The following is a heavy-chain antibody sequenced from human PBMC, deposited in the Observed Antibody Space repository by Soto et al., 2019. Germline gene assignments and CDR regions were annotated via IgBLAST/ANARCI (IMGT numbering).Heavy chain of an antibody. CDR2: ISAYNGNT. CDR3: ATRDDSSGYYLSGAFDI. Sequence: ASVKVSCKASGYTFTSYGISWVRQAPGQGPEWMGWISAYNGNTNYAQKLQGRVTMTTDTSTSTAYMELRSLRSDDTAVYYCATRDDSSGYYLSGAFDIWGQGTMVTVSS. J-gene: IGHJ3*02. CDR1: GYTFTSYG. D-gene: IGHD3-22*01. V-gene: IGHV1-18*01.